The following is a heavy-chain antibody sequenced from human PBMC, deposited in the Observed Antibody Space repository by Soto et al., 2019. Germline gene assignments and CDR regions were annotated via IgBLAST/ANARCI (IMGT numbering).Heavy chain of an antibody. D-gene: IGHD2-21*02. Sequence: GGSLRLSCAASGFTFSSYAMHWVRQAPGKGLEWVAVISRDGSNKNYADSVKGRFTISRDNSKNTQYLQMNSLRAEDTAVYYCVRYTVVVTATYAFDIWGQGTMVTVSS. CDR1: GFTFSSYA. CDR2: ISRDGSNK. CDR3: VRYTVVVTATYAFDI. V-gene: IGHV3-30-3*01. J-gene: IGHJ3*02.